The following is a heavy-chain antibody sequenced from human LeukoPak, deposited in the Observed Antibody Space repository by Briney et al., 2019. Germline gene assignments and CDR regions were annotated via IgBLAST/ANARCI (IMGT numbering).Heavy chain of an antibody. CDR3: AGVRWTPAAFRSHDAFDI. CDR2: ISAYNGNT. J-gene: IGHJ3*02. V-gene: IGHV1-18*01. D-gene: IGHD2-2*01. Sequence: ASVKVSCKASGYTFTSYGISWVRQAPGQGLEWMGWISAYNGNTNYAQKLQGRVTMTTDTSTSTAYMELRSLRSDDTAVYYCAGVRWTPAAFRSHDAFDIWGQGTMVTVSS. CDR1: GYTFTSYG.